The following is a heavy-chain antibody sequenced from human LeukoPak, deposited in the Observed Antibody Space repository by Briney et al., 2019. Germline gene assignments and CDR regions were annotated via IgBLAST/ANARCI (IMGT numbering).Heavy chain of an antibody. CDR2: ISSSGSTI. Sequence: GGSLRLSCAASGFTFSSYEMNWVRQAPGKGLDWVSYISSSGSTIDYADSVKGRFTISRDNAKSSLYLQMSSLRAEDTAAYYCARRGYSGHDSLDSWGQGTLVTVSS. J-gene: IGHJ4*02. CDR1: GFTFSSYE. V-gene: IGHV3-48*03. D-gene: IGHD5-12*01. CDR3: ARRGYSGHDSLDS.